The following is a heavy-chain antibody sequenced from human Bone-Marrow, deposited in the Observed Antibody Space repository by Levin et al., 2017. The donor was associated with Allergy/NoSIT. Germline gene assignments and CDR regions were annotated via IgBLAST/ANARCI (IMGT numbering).Heavy chain of an antibody. CDR1: GGSISSGGYY. CDR3: ARGGASGRKWYFDL. Sequence: PSETLSLTCNVSGGSISSGGYYWSWNRQHPGKGLEWIVYLSYSGITQSSPFLMSRVTISLDTTKSQFSLNLGPVTAAAAAYYYCARGGASGRKWYFDLWGRGTLVTVSS. D-gene: IGHD3-16*01. CDR2: LSYSGIT. J-gene: IGHJ2*01. V-gene: IGHV4-31*03.